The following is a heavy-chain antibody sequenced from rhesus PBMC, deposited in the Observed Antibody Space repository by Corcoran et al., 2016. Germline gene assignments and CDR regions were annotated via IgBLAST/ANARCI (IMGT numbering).Heavy chain of an antibody. CDR3: ARNYDDYPYFEF. J-gene: IGHJ1*01. D-gene: IGHD3-9*01. CDR1: GGSISSNY. V-gene: IGHV4-160*01. Sequence: QVQLQESGPGLVKPSETLSLTCAVPGGSISSNYWSWTRQPPGKGLEWIGRMYGSGGSTDYNPSLKGRVTISTDTSKNQFSLKLSSVTAADTAVYYCARNYDDYPYFEFWGQGALVTVSS. CDR2: MYGSGGST.